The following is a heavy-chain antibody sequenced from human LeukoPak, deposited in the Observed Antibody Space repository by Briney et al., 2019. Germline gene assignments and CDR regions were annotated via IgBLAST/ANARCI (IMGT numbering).Heavy chain of an antibody. Sequence: GGSLRLSCAASGFTFSDYYMSWIRQAPGKGLEWVSYISSSGSTIYYADSVKGRFTISRDNAKNSLYLQMNSLRAEDTAVYYCARARYSSGWYLDAFDIWGQGTMVTVSS. D-gene: IGHD6-19*01. CDR3: ARARYSSGWYLDAFDI. CDR1: GFTFSDYY. CDR2: ISSSGSTI. J-gene: IGHJ3*02. V-gene: IGHV3-11*04.